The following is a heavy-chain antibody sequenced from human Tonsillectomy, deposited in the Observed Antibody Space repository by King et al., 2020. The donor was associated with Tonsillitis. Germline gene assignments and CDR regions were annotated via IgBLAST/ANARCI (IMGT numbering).Heavy chain of an antibody. J-gene: IGHJ4*02. CDR1: GGSVNSYY. CDR2: VYYTGTT. Sequence: VQLQESGPGLVKPSETLSLTCTVSGGSVNSYYWSWIRQPPGKGLEWIGYVYYTGTTNYNPSLKSRVTISVDTSKNQFSLKLSSVTAADTAVYYCARADYDSLSGYYYDYWGQGTLVTVSS. V-gene: IGHV4-59*02. D-gene: IGHD3-9*01. CDR3: ARADYDSLSGYYYDY.